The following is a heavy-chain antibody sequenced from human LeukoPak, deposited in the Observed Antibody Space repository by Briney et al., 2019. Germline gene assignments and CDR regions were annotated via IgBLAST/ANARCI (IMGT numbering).Heavy chain of an antibody. CDR3: ARTDSGYDSFDY. CDR2: IYYSGST. J-gene: IGHJ4*02. V-gene: IGHV4-59*05. D-gene: IGHD5-12*01. Sequence: GSLRLSCAASGFTFSSYEMNWVRQAPGKGLEWIGSIYYSGSTYYNPSLKSRVTISVDTSKNQFSLKLSSVTAADTAVYYCARTDSGYDSFDYWGQGTLVTVSS. CDR1: GFTFSSYE.